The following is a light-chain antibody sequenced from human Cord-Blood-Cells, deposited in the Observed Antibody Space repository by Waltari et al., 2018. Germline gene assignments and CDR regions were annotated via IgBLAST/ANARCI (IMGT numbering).Light chain of an antibody. J-gene: IGLJ3*02. Sequence: QSALTQPPSASGSPGQSVTISCTGTSSDVGGYNYVSWYQQHPGKAPKLMIYEVSKRPSGVPDHFSGSKSGNTASLTVSGLQAEDEADYYCSSYAGSNWVFGGGTKLTVL. V-gene: IGLV2-8*01. CDR1: SSDVGGYNY. CDR3: SSYAGSNWV. CDR2: EVS.